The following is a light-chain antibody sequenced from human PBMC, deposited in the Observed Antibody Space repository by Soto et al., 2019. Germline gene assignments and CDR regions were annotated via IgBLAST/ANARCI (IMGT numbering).Light chain of an antibody. V-gene: IGLV3-21*02. Sequence: SYELTQPPSVSVAPGQTARITCGGNNIGSKSVQWYQQKPGQAPVLVVYDDSDRPSGIPERFSGSNSGNTATLTISRVEAGDEADYYCQVWDSSSDHRVFGGGTKLTVL. CDR3: QVWDSSSDHRV. J-gene: IGLJ2*01. CDR1: NIGSKS. CDR2: DDS.